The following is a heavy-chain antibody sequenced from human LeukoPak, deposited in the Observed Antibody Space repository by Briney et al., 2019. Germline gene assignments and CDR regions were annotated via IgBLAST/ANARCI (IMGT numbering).Heavy chain of an antibody. CDR2: ISGSGDRT. V-gene: IGHV3-23*01. J-gene: IGHJ6*02. CDR1: GFTFNNYA. Sequence: GGSLRLSCAASGFTFNNYAMSWFRQTPGKGLEWVSAISGSGDRTYYAESVKGRFSISRDNSKNTLYLQMHSLRAEDTAVYYCGKRELWHGSGEDAWGQGTTVTVSS. CDR3: GKRELWHGSGEDA. D-gene: IGHD3-10*01.